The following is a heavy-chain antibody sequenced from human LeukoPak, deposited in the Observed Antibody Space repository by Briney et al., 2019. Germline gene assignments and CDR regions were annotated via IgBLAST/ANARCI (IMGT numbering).Heavy chain of an antibody. CDR2: IYYSGST. Sequence: SETLSLTCTVSGGSISSSSYYWGWIRQPPGKGLEWIGSIYYSGSTYYNPSLKSRVTISVDTSKNQFSLKLSSMTAADTAVYYCARPRGDYGDYGPGTWFDPWGQGTLVTVSS. CDR1: GGSISSSSYY. V-gene: IGHV4-39*01. J-gene: IGHJ5*02. D-gene: IGHD4-17*01. CDR3: ARPRGDYGDYGPGTWFDP.